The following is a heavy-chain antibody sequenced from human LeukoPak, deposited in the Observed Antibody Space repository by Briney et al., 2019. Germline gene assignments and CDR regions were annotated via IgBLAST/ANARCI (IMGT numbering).Heavy chain of an antibody. CDR3: AREILRFDI. CDR1: RYTFTGYY. CDR2: INTLSGKP. J-gene: IGHJ3*02. V-gene: IGHV7-4-1*02. Sequence: GASVKVSCKASRYTFTGYYMDWVRQAPGLGLEWMGWINTLSGKPTYAQGLTGRFVFSVDSSVRTVYLQISNLMPEDTAKYYCAREILRFDIWGQGTMVTVSS.